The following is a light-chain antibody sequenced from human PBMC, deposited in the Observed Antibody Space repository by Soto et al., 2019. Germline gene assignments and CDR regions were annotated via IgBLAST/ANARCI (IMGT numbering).Light chain of an antibody. V-gene: IGKV3-15*01. CDR2: GAS. Sequence: EIVMTRSPATLSVSPGERATLSCRASQSVSSNLAWYQQKPGQAPRLIYGASTRATGIPVRFSGSGSGTEFTLTISSLQSEDFAVYYCQQYNNWPRTFGQGTKLEIK. CDR1: QSVSSN. J-gene: IGKJ2*01. CDR3: QQYNNWPRT.